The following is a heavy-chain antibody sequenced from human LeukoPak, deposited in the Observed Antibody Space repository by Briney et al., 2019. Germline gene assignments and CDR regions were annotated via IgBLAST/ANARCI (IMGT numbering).Heavy chain of an antibody. D-gene: IGHD1-26*01. V-gene: IGHV3-30-3*01. J-gene: IGHJ4*02. Sequence: PGGSLRLSCAASGFTFSSYAMHWVRQAPGKGLEWVAVISYDGSNKYYADSVKGRFTISRDNSKNTLYLQMNSLRAEDTAVYYCARDRGSYYVAVAYTFDYWGQGTLVTVSP. CDR3: ARDRGSYYVAVAYTFDY. CDR2: ISYDGSNK. CDR1: GFTFSSYA.